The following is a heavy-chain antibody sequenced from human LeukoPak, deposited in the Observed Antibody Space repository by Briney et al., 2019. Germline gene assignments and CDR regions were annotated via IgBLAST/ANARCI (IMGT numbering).Heavy chain of an antibody. CDR3: TRGPQFCSGGSCFGYYFDY. CDR2: ISASGSHI. J-gene: IGHJ4*02. D-gene: IGHD2-15*01. V-gene: IGHV3-21*01. Sequence: GGSLRLSCAASGFTFSRYSMNWVRQPPGKGLEWVSSISASGSHIYYADSVKGRFSISRDSARNSVYVQMSSLRAEDTAVYYCTRGPQFCSGGSCFGYYFDYWGQGALVTVSS. CDR1: GFTFSRYS.